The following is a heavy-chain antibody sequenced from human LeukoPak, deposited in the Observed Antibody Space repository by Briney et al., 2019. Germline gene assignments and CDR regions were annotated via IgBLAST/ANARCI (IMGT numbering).Heavy chain of an antibody. CDR3: AKDSDPIFGVVRSPH. D-gene: IGHD3-3*01. V-gene: IGHV3-23*01. Sequence: GGSLRLSCAASGFTFSSYAMSWVLQAPGKGLEWVSAISGSGGSTYYADSVKGRFTISRDNSKNTLYLQMNSLRAEDTAVYYCAKDSDPIFGVVRSPHWGQGTLVTVSS. CDR1: GFTFSSYA. J-gene: IGHJ4*02. CDR2: ISGSGGST.